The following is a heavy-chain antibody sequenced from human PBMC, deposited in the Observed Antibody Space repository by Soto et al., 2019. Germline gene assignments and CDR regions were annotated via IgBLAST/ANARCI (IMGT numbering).Heavy chain of an antibody. CDR3: AKDRALLRFLEWLLDDAFDI. V-gene: IGHV3-30*18. CDR2: ISYDGSNK. CDR1: GFTFSSYG. Sequence: QVQLVESGGGVVQPGRSLRLSCAASGFTFSSYGRHWVRQAPGKGLEWVAVISYDGSNKYYADSVKGRFTISRDNSKNTLYLQMNSLRAEDTAVYYCAKDRALLRFLEWLLDDAFDIWGQGTMVTVSS. D-gene: IGHD3-3*01. J-gene: IGHJ3*02.